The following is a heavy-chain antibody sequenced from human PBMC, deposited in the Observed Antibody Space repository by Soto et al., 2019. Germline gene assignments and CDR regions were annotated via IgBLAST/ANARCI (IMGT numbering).Heavy chain of an antibody. Sequence: GASVKVSCKASGYTFSNYGFSWLRQAPGQGLEWMGWIYIDDTKYAQNLQGRVTMTTDTSTSTVYMELRSLTADDTAVYYCARDRDWNLYYWGQAPLVTVSS. CDR3: ARDRDWNLYY. CDR2: IYIDDT. CDR1: GYTFSNYG. D-gene: IGHD1-1*01. J-gene: IGHJ4*02. V-gene: IGHV1-18*01.